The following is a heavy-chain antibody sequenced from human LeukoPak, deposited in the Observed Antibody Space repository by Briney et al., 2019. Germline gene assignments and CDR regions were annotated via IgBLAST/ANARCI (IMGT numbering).Heavy chain of an antibody. V-gene: IGHV3-48*03. CDR2: ISYTGSNK. J-gene: IGHJ5*02. D-gene: IGHD2-2*01. CDR1: GFTFSSYE. CDR3: ARDTSDCSSTSCQNWFDP. Sequence: GGSLRLSCAASGFTFSSYEMNWVRQAPGKGLEWLSYISYTGSNKYYADSVKGRFTISRDNAKNSLYLQMNSLRAEDTAVYYCARDTSDCSSTSCQNWFDPWGQGTLVTVSS.